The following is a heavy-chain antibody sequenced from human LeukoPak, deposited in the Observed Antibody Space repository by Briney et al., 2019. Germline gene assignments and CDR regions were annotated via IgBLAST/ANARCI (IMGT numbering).Heavy chain of an antibody. CDR2: ISDIGSI. CDR1: GGSISSYY. Sequence: SETLSLTCTVSGGSISSYYWSWIRQPPGKGLEWIAYISDIGSINYNPSLKSRVTISVDTSKNQFSLKLSSVTAADTAVYYCARGGGYCGGDCYRRKGYFDYWGQGTLVTVSS. J-gene: IGHJ4*02. V-gene: IGHV4-59*12. CDR3: ARGGGYCGGDCYRRKGYFDY. D-gene: IGHD2-21*02.